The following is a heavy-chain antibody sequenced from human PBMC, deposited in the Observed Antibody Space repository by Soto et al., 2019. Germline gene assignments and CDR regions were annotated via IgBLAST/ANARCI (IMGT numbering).Heavy chain of an antibody. J-gene: IGHJ4*02. Sequence: HPGGSLRLSCEASGFTFDDYAMHWVRQVPGKGLEWVSGISWNSGTLGYGDSVKGRFTISRDNAKKSLFLQMNSLRPEDTAFYYCAKDNGGYYDSSGNFEYWGQGTQVTVSS. V-gene: IGHV3-9*01. D-gene: IGHD3-22*01. CDR2: ISWNSGTL. CDR3: AKDNGGYYDSSGNFEY. CDR1: GFTFDDYA.